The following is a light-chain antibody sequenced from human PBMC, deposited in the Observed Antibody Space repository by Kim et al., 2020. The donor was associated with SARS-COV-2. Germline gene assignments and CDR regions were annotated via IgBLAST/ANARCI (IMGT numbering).Light chain of an antibody. J-gene: IGLJ2*01. CDR3: TSYAGSNNLI. CDR1: SSTVGGYNY. V-gene: IGLV2-8*01. Sequence: PGQSVTIACTGTSSTVGGYNYVSWYQQHPGKAPKLMIYGVTKRPSGVPDRFSGSKSGNTASLTVSGLQAEDEADYYCTSYAGSNNLIFGGGTKLTVL. CDR2: GVT.